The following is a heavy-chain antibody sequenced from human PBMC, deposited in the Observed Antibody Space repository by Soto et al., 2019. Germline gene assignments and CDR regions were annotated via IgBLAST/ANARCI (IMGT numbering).Heavy chain of an antibody. V-gene: IGHV3-66*01. CDR1: GFTVSNSY. CDR2: IYSGGST. Sequence: EVPVVESGGGLVQSGESLTLSCAASGFTVSNSYMSWVRQAPGKGLEWVSAIYSGGSTYYADSVKGRFTISRDNSRNTLYLQMNSLRAEDTAVYFCARCDGSATYCFFFAYWGQGTPVTVSS. J-gene: IGHJ4*02. D-gene: IGHD3-10*01. CDR3: ARCDGSATYCFFFAY.